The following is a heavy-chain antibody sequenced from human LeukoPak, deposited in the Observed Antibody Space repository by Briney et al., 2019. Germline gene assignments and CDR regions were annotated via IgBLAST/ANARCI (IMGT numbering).Heavy chain of an antibody. CDR1: GXTFSSYW. CDR3: ARDRGYTQDY. V-gene: IGHV3-74*01. D-gene: IGHD5-12*01. CDR2: IKSDGSST. Sequence: GGSLRLSWAASGXTFSSYWVHWVRQAPGKGLVWVSHIKSDGSSTSYADSVKGRFTISRDNAKSTLYLQMNSLRAEDTAVYYCARDRGYTQDYWGQGTLVTVSS. J-gene: IGHJ4*02.